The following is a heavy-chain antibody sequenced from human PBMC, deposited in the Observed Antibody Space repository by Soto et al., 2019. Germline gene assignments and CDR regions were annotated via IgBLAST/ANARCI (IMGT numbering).Heavy chain of an antibody. Sequence: GGSLRLSCAASGFNFGPFWMHWVRQAPGKGLVWVSHINGDGNTIVYADSVRGRFTISRDNAKSTLFLQMNSLRAEDTAVYYCARDRGYPDSFDIWGQGTMVTVSS. V-gene: IGHV3-74*01. J-gene: IGHJ3*02. CDR2: INGDGNTI. CDR1: GFNFGPFW. D-gene: IGHD3-10*01. CDR3: ARDRGYPDSFDI.